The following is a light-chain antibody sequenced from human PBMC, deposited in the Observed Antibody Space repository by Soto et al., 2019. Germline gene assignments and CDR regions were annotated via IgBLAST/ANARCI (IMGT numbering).Light chain of an antibody. J-gene: IGKJ2*01. CDR2: DAA. V-gene: IGKV1-5*01. CDR1: QSISSW. CDR3: HQYKSYPKT. Sequence: DIQMPQSPSTLSASVGDRVTITCRASQSISSWLAWYQQKPGKAPKLLIYDAASLESGVPSRFSGSGSGTEFSLSIISLQTDDFAPYYCHQYKSYPKTFGQGTKVEIK.